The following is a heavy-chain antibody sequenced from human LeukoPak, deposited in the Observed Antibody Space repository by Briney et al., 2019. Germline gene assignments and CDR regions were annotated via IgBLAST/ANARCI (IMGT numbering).Heavy chain of an antibody. Sequence: GGSLRLSCAASGFPFSSYGMSWVRQAPGKGLEWVSTVSGSGRWTYYADSVKGRFTISRDNSNNTLYVQMNSLRAEDTAVYYCARVGLGPDFWSGYYTPFDAFDIWGQGTMVTVSS. CDR3: ARVGLGPDFWSGYYTPFDAFDI. CDR2: VSGSGRWT. J-gene: IGHJ3*02. V-gene: IGHV3-23*01. CDR1: GFPFSSYG. D-gene: IGHD3-3*01.